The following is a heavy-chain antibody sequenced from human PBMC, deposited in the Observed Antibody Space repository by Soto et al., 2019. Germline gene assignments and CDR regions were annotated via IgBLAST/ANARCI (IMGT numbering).Heavy chain of an antibody. V-gene: IGHV4-30-4*01. Sequence: PSETLSLTCTVSGGSISSGDYYWSWIRQPPGKGLECIGYIYYSGSTYYNPSLKSRVTISVDTSKNQFSLKLSSVTAADTAVYYCARVPFYDSSGRSYYFDYWGQGTLVTLSS. CDR3: ARVPFYDSSGRSYYFDY. CDR2: IYYSGST. J-gene: IGHJ4*02. D-gene: IGHD3-22*01. CDR1: GGSISSGDYY.